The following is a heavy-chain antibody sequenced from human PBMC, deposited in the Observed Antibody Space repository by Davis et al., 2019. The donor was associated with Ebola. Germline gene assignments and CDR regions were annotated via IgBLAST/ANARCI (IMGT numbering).Heavy chain of an antibody. CDR1: GYTFTSYG. J-gene: IGHJ6*02. CDR3: ARGGITMIVVPRDYYYGMDV. CDR2: INPSGGST. Sequence: AASVKVSCKASGYTFTSYGISWVRQAPGQGLEWMGIINPSGGSTSYAQKFQGRVTMTRDTSTSTVYMELSSLRSEDTAVYYCARGGITMIVVPRDYYYGMDVWGQGTTVTVSS. V-gene: IGHV1-46*01. D-gene: IGHD3-22*01.